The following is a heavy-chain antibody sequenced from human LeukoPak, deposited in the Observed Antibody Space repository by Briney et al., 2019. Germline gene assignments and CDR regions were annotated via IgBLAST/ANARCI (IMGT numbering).Heavy chain of an antibody. Sequence: HPSETLSLTCTVSGASISGYYWNWIRQSPGKGLEWIAFIYDTGSTNSNPSLRSRVTISVDTSKNQFSLNLKSVTAADTAVYYCAGNRNALGDVNWLDPWGQGTLVTVSP. V-gene: IGHV4-59*01. CDR1: GASISGYY. CDR3: AGNRNALGDVNWLDP. CDR2: IYDTGST. J-gene: IGHJ5*02. D-gene: IGHD3-16*01.